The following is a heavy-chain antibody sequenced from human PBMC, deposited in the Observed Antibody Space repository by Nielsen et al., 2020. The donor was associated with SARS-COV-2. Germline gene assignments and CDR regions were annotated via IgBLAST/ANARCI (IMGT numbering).Heavy chain of an antibody. CDR3: ARDGDSSGYYTPADY. Sequence: ASVKVSCKASGYTFTGYYMHWVRQAPGQGLEWMGRINPNSGGTNYAQKFQGRVTMTRDTSISTAYMELSRLRSEDTAVYYCARDGDSSGYYTPADYWGQGTLVTVSS. V-gene: IGHV1-2*06. CDR1: GYTFTGYY. J-gene: IGHJ4*02. D-gene: IGHD3-22*01. CDR2: INPNSGGT.